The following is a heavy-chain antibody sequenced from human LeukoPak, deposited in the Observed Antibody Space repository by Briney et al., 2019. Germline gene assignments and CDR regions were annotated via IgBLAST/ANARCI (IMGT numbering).Heavy chain of an antibody. J-gene: IGHJ4*02. CDR1: GFTFGDYA. CDR3: ARRIEYYYDSSGATQKYYFDY. D-gene: IGHD3-22*01. V-gene: IGHV3-7*01. Sequence: GGSLRLSCTASGFTFGDYAMSWFRQAPGKGLEWVANIKQDGSEKNYVDSVRGRFTISRDNGKNSLYLQMNRLRAEDTAMYYCARRIEYYYDSSGATQKYYFDYWGQGTLVTVSS. CDR2: IKQDGSEK.